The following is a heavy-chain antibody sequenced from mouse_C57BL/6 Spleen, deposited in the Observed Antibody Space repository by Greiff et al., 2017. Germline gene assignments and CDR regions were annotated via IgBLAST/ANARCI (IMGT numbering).Heavy chain of an antibody. J-gene: IGHJ4*01. V-gene: IGHV1-54*01. CDR1: GYAFTNYL. Sequence: QVQLQQSGAELVRPGTSVKVSCKASGYAFTNYLIEWVKQRPGQGLEWIGVINPGSGGTNYNEKFKGKATLPADKSSSTAYMQLSSLTSEDSAVYFCARGNDEDYYAMDYWGQGTSVTVSS. D-gene: IGHD2-2*01. CDR3: ARGNDEDYYAMDY. CDR2: INPGSGGT.